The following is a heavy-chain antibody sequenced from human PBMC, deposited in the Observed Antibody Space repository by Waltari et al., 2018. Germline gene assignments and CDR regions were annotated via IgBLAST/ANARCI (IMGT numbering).Heavy chain of an antibody. J-gene: IGHJ6*02. D-gene: IGHD1-26*01. CDR2: IKQDGSEK. CDR3: ARVGATNLPYFYGMDV. V-gene: IGHV3-7*01. Sequence: EMQLVESGGDLVQPGGSLRLSCAASGITFGAYWMSWVRQAQGKGLEWVSNIKQDGSEKNYVDSVKGRFTISRDNAKKLLYLQMNSLRVEDTAVYFCARVGATNLPYFYGMDVWGQGTTVIVSS. CDR1: GITFGAYW.